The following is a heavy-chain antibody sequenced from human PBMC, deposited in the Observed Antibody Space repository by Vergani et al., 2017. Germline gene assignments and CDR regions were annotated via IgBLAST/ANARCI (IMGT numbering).Heavy chain of an antibody. Sequence: QVQLVQSGAEVKKPGSSVKVSCKASGGTFSSYAISWVRQAPGQGLEWMGGIIPIFGTANYAQQFQGRVTITADESTSTAYMELSSLRSEDTAVYYCARSSISVITFGGVIVNTDYDYGMDVWGQGP. CDR3: ARSSISVITFGGVIVNTDYDYGMDV. J-gene: IGHJ6*02. CDR2: IIPIFGTA. CDR1: GGTFSSYA. D-gene: IGHD3-16*02. V-gene: IGHV1-69*01.